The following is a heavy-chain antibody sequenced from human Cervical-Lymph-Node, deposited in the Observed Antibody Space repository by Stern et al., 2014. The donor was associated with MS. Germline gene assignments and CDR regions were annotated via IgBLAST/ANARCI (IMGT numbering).Heavy chain of an antibody. V-gene: IGHV3-30*18. CDR3: AKQGAIAVAGTGFDY. J-gene: IGHJ4*02. Sequence: VQLVESGGGVVQPGRSLRLSCAASGFTFSSYGMHWVRQATGKGLEWVAVISYDGSNKYYADSVTGRFTISRDNSKNTLYLQMNSLRAEDTAVYYCAKQGAIAVAGTGFDYWGQGTLVTVSS. CDR2: ISYDGSNK. CDR1: GFTFSSYG. D-gene: IGHD6-19*01.